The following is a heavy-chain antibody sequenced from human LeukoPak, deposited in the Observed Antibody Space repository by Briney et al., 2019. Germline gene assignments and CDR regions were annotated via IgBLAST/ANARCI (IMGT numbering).Heavy chain of an antibody. Sequence: PSETLSLTCTVSGGSISSYYWGWIRQPPGKGLEWIGSIYYSGSTYYNPSLKSRVTISVDTSKNQFSLKLSSVTAADTAVYYCARHLSGYDTLGYWGQGTLVTVSS. D-gene: IGHD5-12*01. CDR1: GGSISSYY. J-gene: IGHJ4*02. V-gene: IGHV4-39*01. CDR2: IYYSGST. CDR3: ARHLSGYDTLGY.